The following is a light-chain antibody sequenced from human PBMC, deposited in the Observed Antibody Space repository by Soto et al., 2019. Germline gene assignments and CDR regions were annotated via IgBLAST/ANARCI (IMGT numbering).Light chain of an antibody. CDR3: QQDTGYSQWT. V-gene: IGKV1-5*01. J-gene: IGKJ1*01. CDR1: QTISKW. CDR2: DAS. Sequence: DIQMTQSPSTLSAAVGDRVTITCRASQTISKWLAWYQQKPGQAPKLLSYDASTLESGVPSRFSGSGSGTDFSLTICSLEPVDFATYYCQQDTGYSQWTFGQGTKVEIK.